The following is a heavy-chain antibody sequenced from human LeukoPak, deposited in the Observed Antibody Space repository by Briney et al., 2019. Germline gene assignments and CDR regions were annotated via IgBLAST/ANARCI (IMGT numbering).Heavy chain of an antibody. CDR3: ARDQQNYYGSGSPSSYYYYYGMDV. V-gene: IGHV3-48*03. CDR2: ISSSGSTI. CDR1: GFTFSSYE. D-gene: IGHD3-10*01. J-gene: IGHJ6*02. Sequence: GGTLRLSCAASGFTFSSYEMNWVRQAPGKGLEWVSYISSSGSTIYYADSVKGRFTISRDNAKNSLYLQMNSLRAEDTAVYYCARDQQNYYGSGSPSSYYYYYGMDVWGQGTTVTVSS.